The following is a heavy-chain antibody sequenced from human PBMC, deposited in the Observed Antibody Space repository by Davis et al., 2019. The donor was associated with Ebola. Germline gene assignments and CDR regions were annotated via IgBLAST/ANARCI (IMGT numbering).Heavy chain of an antibody. V-gene: IGHV3-30*02. CDR2: IRYDGSND. CDR1: GFTFSTSS. J-gene: IGHJ4*02. Sequence: GESLKISCAASGFTFSTSSIHWLRHAPHKGLEWAAFIRYDGSNDYFADSVQGRFTISRDYSKSTMYLQMNSLRAEDTAVYYCAKGDNSGWYGFDYWGQGTLVTVSS. CDR3: AKGDNSGWYGFDY. D-gene: IGHD6-19*01.